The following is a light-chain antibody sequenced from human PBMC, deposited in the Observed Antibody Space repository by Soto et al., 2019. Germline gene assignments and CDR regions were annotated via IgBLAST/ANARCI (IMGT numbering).Light chain of an antibody. Sequence: DIQMTQSPSTLSASVGDRVTITFRASQSVLTSLAWYQHKPGKAPKLLVYKASNLESGVPSRFSGSGSGTEFTLTTSSLQPDDFATYYCQQCFWHWTFGQGTKVDIK. J-gene: IGKJ1*01. CDR1: QSVLTS. V-gene: IGKV1-5*03. CDR3: QQCFWHWT. CDR2: KAS.